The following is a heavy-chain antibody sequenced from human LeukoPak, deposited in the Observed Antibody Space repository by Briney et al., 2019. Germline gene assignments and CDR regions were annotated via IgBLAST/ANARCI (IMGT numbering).Heavy chain of an antibody. V-gene: IGHV3-30-3*01. Sequence: PGGSLRLSCAASGFTFSSYAMHWVRQAPGKGLEWVAVISYDGSNKYYADSVKGRFTISRDNSKNTLYLQMNSLRAEDTAVYYCARESPTYDILTGPRERGTEFDYWGQGTLVTVSA. J-gene: IGHJ4*02. CDR1: GFTFSSYA. CDR3: ARESPTYDILTGPRERGTEFDY. D-gene: IGHD3-9*01. CDR2: ISYDGSNK.